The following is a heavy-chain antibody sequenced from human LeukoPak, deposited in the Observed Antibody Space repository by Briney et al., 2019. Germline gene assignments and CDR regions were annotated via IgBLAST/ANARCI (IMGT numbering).Heavy chain of an antibody. CDR1: GYSISSGYY. D-gene: IGHD5-18*01. V-gene: IGHV4-38-2*01. Sequence: PSETLSLTCAVSGYSISSGYYWGWIRQPPGRGLEWIGSINHSGNTYCNPSLKSRVAISIDTSKNDISLKVTSVTAADTAVYFCARQDTAMVKGWFDPWGQGTLVTVSS. CDR3: ARQDTAMVKGWFDP. J-gene: IGHJ5*02. CDR2: INHSGNT.